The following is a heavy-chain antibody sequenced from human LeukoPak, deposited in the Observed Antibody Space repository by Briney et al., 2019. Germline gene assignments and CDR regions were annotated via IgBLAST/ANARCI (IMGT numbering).Heavy chain of an antibody. Sequence: GRTPCLSCAASGFTFCAYTIHWVCHVPGGGLDYVLAISGNEGSTYYANSVEVKFTISRDNAKYTLYLQMGSLRTDDVGVYYCARGVGFNTGWDYFDSWGQGTLVTVSS. J-gene: IGHJ4*02. CDR3: ARGVGFNTGWDYFDS. D-gene: IGHD6-19*01. V-gene: IGHV3-64*01. CDR2: ISGNEGST. CDR1: GFTFCAYT.